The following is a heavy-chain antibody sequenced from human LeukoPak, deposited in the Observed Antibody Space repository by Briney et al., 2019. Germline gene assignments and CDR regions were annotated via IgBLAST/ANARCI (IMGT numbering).Heavy chain of an antibody. CDR2: VGNDEKTI. CDR3: ASPGYSSSSGRDY. D-gene: IGHD6-6*01. CDR1: GFTFTGPS. J-gene: IGHJ4*02. V-gene: IGHV3-30*04. Sequence: GSLRLSCVASGFTFTGPSMHWVRQAPGKGLEWVAVVGNDEKTIFYADSVKGRFTISRDNSKNTLYLQMNSLRAEDTAVYYCASPGYSSSSGRDYWGQGTLVTVSS.